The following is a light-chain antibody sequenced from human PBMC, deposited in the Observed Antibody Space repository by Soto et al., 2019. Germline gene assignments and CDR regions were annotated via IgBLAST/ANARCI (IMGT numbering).Light chain of an antibody. Sequence: ELVLTQSPGTLSLSPGESAALSCRASQPVSSNFLAWYQQKPGQAPRLLIYGVSSRASGIPDRFFGSGSGTDFTLTINIQEPEDLAVYYCQQYANSPITVGKGTRLEIK. V-gene: IGKV3-20*01. J-gene: IGKJ5*01. CDR3: QQYANSPIT. CDR2: GVS. CDR1: QPVSSNF.